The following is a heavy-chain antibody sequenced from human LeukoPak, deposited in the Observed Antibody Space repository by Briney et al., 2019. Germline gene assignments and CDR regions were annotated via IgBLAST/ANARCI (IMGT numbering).Heavy chain of an antibody. D-gene: IGHD1-26*01. J-gene: IGHJ4*02. CDR2: IKQDGSEK. Sequence: GGSLRLSCAASGFTFSSYWMSWVRQAPGKGLEWVANIKQDGSEKYYVDSVKGRFTVSRDNAKNSLYLQMNSLRAEDTAVYYCARREVVGAPYYFDYWGQGTLVTVSP. CDR1: GFTFSSYW. CDR3: ARREVVGAPYYFDY. V-gene: IGHV3-7*03.